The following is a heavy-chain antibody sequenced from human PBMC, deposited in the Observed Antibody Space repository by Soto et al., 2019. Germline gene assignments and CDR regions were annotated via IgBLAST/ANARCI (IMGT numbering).Heavy chain of an antibody. CDR2: TYHSGST. J-gene: IGHJ6*02. CDR3: ARENCSSTSCYKGYYYGMDV. CDR1: GGSISSSNW. D-gene: IGHD2-2*02. Sequence: PSETLSLTCAVSGGSISSSNWWSWVRQPPGKGLEWIGETYHSGSTNYNPSLKSRVTISVDKSKNQFSLKLSSVTAADTAVYYCARENCSSTSCYKGYYYGMDVWGQGTTVTVSS. V-gene: IGHV4-4*02.